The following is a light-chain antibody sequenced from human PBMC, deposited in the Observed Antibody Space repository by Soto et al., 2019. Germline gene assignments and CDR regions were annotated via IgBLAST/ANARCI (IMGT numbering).Light chain of an antibody. V-gene: IGLV2-14*01. J-gene: IGLJ2*01. CDR2: DVS. Sequence: QSALTQPASVSGSPGQSITISCTGTSSDVGGYNYVSWYQQHPGKAPKLMIYDVSNRPSGVSNRFSGSKSGNTASLTISGLQAEDEADYYCSSYISSSILVLFGGGTKLTVL. CDR3: SSYISSSILVL. CDR1: SSDVGGYNY.